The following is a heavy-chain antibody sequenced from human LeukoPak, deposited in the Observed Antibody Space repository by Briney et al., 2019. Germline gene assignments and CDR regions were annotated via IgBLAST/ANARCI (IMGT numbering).Heavy chain of an antibody. CDR1: GGSFSGYY. D-gene: IGHD4-17*01. V-gene: IGHV4-34*01. Sequence: SETLSLTCAVYGGSFSGYYWSWLRQPPGKGLEWIGEINHSGSTNYNPSLKSRITISVDTSKNQFSLKLSSVTAADTAVYYCTRDTGTTGEVKFDPWGQGTLVTVSS. CDR3: TRDTGTTGEVKFDP. J-gene: IGHJ5*02. CDR2: INHSGST.